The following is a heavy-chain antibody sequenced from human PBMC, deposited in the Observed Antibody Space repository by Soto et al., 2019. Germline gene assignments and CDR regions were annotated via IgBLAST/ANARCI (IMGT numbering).Heavy chain of an antibody. CDR1: GFSLSHARMG. CDR3: ARSPTRSYCDFLSGYYFFDY. Sequence: SGPTLVDPTETLTLTCTVSGFSLSHARMGVSWIRQPPGKALEWLAHIFSNDEKSYSTSLKSRLTISKDTSKSQVVLTMTNMDPVDTATYYCARSPTRSYCDFLSGYYFFDYWGQGTLVTVSS. J-gene: IGHJ4*02. V-gene: IGHV2-26*01. D-gene: IGHD3-3*01. CDR2: IFSNDEK.